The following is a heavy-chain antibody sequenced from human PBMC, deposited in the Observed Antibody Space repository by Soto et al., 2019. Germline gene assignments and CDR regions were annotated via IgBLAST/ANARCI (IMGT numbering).Heavy chain of an antibody. D-gene: IGHD3-3*01. CDR2: INHSGST. CDR1: GGSFSGYY. Sequence: PSETLSLTCAVYGGSFSGYYWSWIRQPPGKGLEWIGEINHSGSTNYNPSLKSRVTISVDTSKNQFSLKLSSVTAADTAVYYCARAFRITIFGVAQYYGMDVWGQGNTVTVYS. J-gene: IGHJ6*02. CDR3: ARAFRITIFGVAQYYGMDV. V-gene: IGHV4-34*01.